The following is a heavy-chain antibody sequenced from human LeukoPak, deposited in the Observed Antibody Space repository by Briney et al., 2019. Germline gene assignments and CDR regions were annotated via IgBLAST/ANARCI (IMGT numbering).Heavy chain of an antibody. J-gene: IGHJ6*03. CDR3: ARGLRVYYYYYMDV. V-gene: IGHV1-8*03. CDR1: GYTFTSYD. Sequence: ASVKVSCKASGYTFTSYDINWVRQATGQGLEWMGWMNPNSGNTGYAQKFRGRVTITRNTSISTAYMELSSLRSEDTAVYYCARGLRVYYYYYMDVWGKGTTVTVSS. CDR2: MNPNSGNT.